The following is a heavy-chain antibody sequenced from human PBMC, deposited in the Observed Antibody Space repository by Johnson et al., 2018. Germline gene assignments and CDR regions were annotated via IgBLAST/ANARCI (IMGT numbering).Heavy chain of an antibody. CDR2: IIPILGIA. V-gene: IGHV1-69*04. CDR3: AKDKPSDSSGYDDAFDI. D-gene: IGHD3-22*01. Sequence: QVQLVQSGAEVKKPGSSVKVSCKASGGTFSSYTISWVRQAPGQGLEWMGRIIPILGIANYAQKFQGRVPITAEKPTSTAYMELSSLRSEDTAVYYCAKDKPSDSSGYDDAFDIWGQGTMVTVSS. CDR1: GGTFSSYT. J-gene: IGHJ3*02.